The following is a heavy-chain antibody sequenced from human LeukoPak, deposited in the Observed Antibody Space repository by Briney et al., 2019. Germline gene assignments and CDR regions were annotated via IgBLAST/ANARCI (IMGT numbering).Heavy chain of an antibody. J-gene: IGHJ6*02. V-gene: IGHV3-30-3*01. D-gene: IGHD1-26*01. CDR2: ISHDGSNK. CDR1: GFTFSTYA. Sequence: GGSLRLSCVASGFTFSTYATHWVRQAPGKGVEWVAGISHDGSNKYYADSVKGRFIISRDNAKNTLYLQMNSLRPEDTAVYYCARDRIVGATLYYSYGMDVWGQGTTVTVSS. CDR3: ARDRIVGATLYYSYGMDV.